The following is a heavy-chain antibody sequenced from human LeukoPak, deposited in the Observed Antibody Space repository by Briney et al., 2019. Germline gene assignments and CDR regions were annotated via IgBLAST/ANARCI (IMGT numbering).Heavy chain of an antibody. CDR3: ARDWDY. V-gene: IGHV4-61*02. J-gene: IGHJ4*02. CDR2: MNTTGYT. Sequence: SQTLSLTCTVSGDSISIGSYYWSWIRQPAGKGLEWIGRMNTTGYTKYNPSLKSRVTISVDTSNNQFSLKLSSVTAADTAVYYCARDWDYWGQGTLVTVS. CDR1: GDSISIGSYY.